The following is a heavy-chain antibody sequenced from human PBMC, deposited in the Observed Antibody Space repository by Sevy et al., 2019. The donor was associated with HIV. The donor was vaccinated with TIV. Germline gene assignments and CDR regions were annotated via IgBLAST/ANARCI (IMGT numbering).Heavy chain of an antibody. D-gene: IGHD3-16*02. Sequence: GGSLRLSCAASGFTFSSYGMHWVRQAPGKGLEWVAVISYDGSNKYYADSVKGRFTISRDNADNTLYLQMSSLRAEDTAVYYCARDLSGPYDYWGQGTLVTVSS. CDR1: GFTFSSYG. CDR2: ISYDGSNK. V-gene: IGHV3-30*03. CDR3: ARDLSGPYDY. J-gene: IGHJ4*02.